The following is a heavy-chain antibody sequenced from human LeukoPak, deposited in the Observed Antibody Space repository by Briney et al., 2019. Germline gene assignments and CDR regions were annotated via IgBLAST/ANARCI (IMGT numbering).Heavy chain of an antibody. CDR1: GGSFSGYY. J-gene: IGHJ5*02. CDR2: INHSGST. Sequence: SETLSLTCAVYGGSFSGYYWSWIRQPPGKGLEWIGEINHSGSTNYNPSLKSRVTISVDTSKNQFSLKLSSVTAADTAVYYCARGAIPAAIGWFDPWGQGTLVTVSS. D-gene: IGHD2-2*02. CDR3: ARGAIPAAIGWFDP. V-gene: IGHV4-34*01.